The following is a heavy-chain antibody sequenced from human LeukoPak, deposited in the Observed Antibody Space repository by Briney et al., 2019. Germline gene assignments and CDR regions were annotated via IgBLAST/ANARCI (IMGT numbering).Heavy chain of an antibody. J-gene: IGHJ4*02. CDR2: INHSGST. Sequence: PSETLSLTCAVYGGSFSGYYWSWIRQPPGKGLEWIREINHSGSTNYNPSLKSRVTISVDTSKNQFSLKLSSVTAADTAVYYCARAGNVLLWFGEFNYWGQGTLVTVSS. CDR1: GGSFSGYY. CDR3: ARAGNVLLWFGEFNY. D-gene: IGHD3-10*01. V-gene: IGHV4-34*01.